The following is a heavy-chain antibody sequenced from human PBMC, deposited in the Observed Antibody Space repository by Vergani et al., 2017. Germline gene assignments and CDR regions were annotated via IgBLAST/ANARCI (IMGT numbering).Heavy chain of an antibody. CDR3: AKARDPNCKGGNCYSYYYGLDL. J-gene: IGHJ6*02. D-gene: IGHD2-15*01. CDR1: GFAFSSHA. V-gene: IGHV3-23*04. Sequence: EVQLVESGGGVVRPGGSLRLSCVGSGFAFSSHAMSWVRQGHGQGLEWVSSIKNTGDSTHYADSVKGRFTISRDNSKNTLYLQMNSLRVEDTAVYYCAKARDPNCKGGNCYSYYYGLDLWGQGTTVTVSS. CDR2: IKNTGDST.